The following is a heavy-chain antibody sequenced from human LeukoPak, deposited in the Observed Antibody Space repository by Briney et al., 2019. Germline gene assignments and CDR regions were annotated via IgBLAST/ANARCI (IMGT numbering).Heavy chain of an antibody. Sequence: SETLSLTCTVSGASISSYYWSWIRQPPGKGLEWIGYIYYSGGPNYNPSLKSRVTISVDTSKNQFSLKLNSVTAADTAVYYCARLSPYSSGYYQDYWGQGTLVTVSS. CDR3: ARLSPYSSGYYQDY. CDR1: GASISSYY. D-gene: IGHD6-19*01. CDR2: IYYSGGP. V-gene: IGHV4-59*08. J-gene: IGHJ4*02.